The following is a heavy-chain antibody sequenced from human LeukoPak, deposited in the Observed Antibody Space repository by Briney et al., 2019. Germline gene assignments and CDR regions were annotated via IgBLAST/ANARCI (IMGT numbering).Heavy chain of an antibody. CDR1: GGTFSSYA. J-gene: IGHJ6*02. Sequence: ASVKVSCKASGGTFSSYAISWVRQAPGQGLEWMGGIIPIFGTANYAQKFQGRVTITADESTSTAYMELSSLRSEDTAVYYCASSYYDSSDYYGMDVWGQGTTVTVSS. V-gene: IGHV1-69*13. CDR2: IIPIFGTA. CDR3: ASSYYDSSDYYGMDV. D-gene: IGHD3-22*01.